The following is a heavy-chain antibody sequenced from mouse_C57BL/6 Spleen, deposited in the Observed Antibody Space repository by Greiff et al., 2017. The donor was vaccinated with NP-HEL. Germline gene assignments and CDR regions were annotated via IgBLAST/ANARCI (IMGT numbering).Heavy chain of an antibody. J-gene: IGHJ1*03. CDR3: ARGTPYYYGTPYFDV. CDR2: IDPSDSES. Sequence: QVQLQQPGAELVRPGSSVKLSCKASGYTFTSYWMHWVKQRPIQGLAWIGNIDPSDSESHYNQKFKDKATLTVDKSSSTAYMQLSSLTSEDSAVYYCARGTPYYYGTPYFDVWGTGTTVTVSS. D-gene: IGHD1-1*01. CDR1: GYTFTSYW. V-gene: IGHV1-52*01.